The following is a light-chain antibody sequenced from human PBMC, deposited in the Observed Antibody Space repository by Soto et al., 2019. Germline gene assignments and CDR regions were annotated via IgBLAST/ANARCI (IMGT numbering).Light chain of an antibody. Sequence: QSALTQPASVSGSPGQSITISCTGTSSDVGSYNLVSWYQQHPGKAPKLMIYEVSKRPSGVSNRFSGSKSGNTASLTISGLRVRAGANFYSASYEGRRFVLGRGTKLTAL. CDR3: ASYEGRRFV. J-gene: IGLJ7*02. V-gene: IGLV2-23*02. CDR2: EVS. CDR1: SSDVGSYNL.